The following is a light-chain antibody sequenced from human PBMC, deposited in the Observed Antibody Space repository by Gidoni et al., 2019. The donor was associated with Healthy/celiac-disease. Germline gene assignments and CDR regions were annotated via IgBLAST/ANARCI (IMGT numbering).Light chain of an antibody. CDR1: QSVSIN. CDR2: GES. J-gene: IGKJ3*01. Sequence: EIVMTQSPATLSVSPGESATLSCRSSQSVSINLAWYQQKPGQAPRLLIYGESTRATGIPARFSGSGSGTEFTLTISSLQSEDFAVYYCQQYNNWPPRGTFGPGTKVDIK. CDR3: QQYNNWPPRGT. V-gene: IGKV3-15*01.